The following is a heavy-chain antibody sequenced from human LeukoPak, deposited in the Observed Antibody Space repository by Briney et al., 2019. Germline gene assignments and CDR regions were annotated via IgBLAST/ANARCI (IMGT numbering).Heavy chain of an antibody. CDR3: ARGGAYDYVWGSYRPYYYYYYGMDV. V-gene: IGHV1-8*01. CDR1: GYTFTSYD. Sequence: ASVKVSCKASGYTFTSYDINWVRQATGQGLEWMGWMNPNSGNTGYAQKFQGRVTMTRNTSISTAYMELSSLRSEDTAVYYCARGGAYDYVWGSYRPYYYYYYGMDVWGQGTTVTVSS. D-gene: IGHD3-16*02. CDR2: MNPNSGNT. J-gene: IGHJ6*02.